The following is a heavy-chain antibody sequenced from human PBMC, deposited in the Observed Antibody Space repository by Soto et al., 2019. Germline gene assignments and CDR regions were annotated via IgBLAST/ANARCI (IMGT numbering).Heavy chain of an antibody. CDR2: IYYSGST. D-gene: IGHD3-22*01. J-gene: IGHJ4*02. Sequence: QVQLQESGPGLVKPSETLSLTCTVSGGSVSSGSYYWSWIRQPPGKGLEWIGYIYYSGSTNYNPTLKSRVTISVDTSKNQFSLKLSSVTAADTAVYYCARNYYDSSGSLDYWGQGTLVTVS. CDR1: GGSVSSGSYY. V-gene: IGHV4-61*01. CDR3: ARNYYDSSGSLDY.